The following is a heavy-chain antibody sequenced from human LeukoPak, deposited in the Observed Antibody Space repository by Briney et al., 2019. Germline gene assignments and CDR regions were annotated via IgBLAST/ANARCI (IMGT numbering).Heavy chain of an antibody. CDR1: GFSFSNFG. CDR2: IYYDGTNR. V-gene: IGHV3-33*03. J-gene: IGHJ4*02. CDR3: ARGPNSNWSGLDF. D-gene: IGHD6-6*01. Sequence: PGGSLRLSCTASGFSFSNFGMHWVRQAPGKGLEWVTLIYYDGTNRYYADSVKGRFTVSRDNAKNTLYLQVNNLRAEDTAVYYCARGPNSNWSGLDFWGQGTLLTVSS.